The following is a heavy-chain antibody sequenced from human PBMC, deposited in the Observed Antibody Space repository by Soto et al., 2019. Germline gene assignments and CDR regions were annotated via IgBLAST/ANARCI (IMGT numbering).Heavy chain of an antibody. CDR2: IIPIFGTA. D-gene: IGHD3-16*01. CDR3: AREGGGLGYAAPERFDY. CDR1: GGTFSSYA. J-gene: IGHJ4*02. Sequence: QVQLVQSGAEVKKPGSSVKVSCKASGGTFSSYAISWVRQAPGQGLEWMGGIIPIFGTANYAQKFQGRVTITADESTSTAYMELRRLRFEDTAVDYFAREGGGLGYAAPERFDYWGQGTLVTVSS. V-gene: IGHV1-69*12.